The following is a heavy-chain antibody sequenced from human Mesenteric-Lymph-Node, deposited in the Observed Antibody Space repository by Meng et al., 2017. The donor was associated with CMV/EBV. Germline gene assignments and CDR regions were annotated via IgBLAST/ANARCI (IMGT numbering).Heavy chain of an antibody. V-gene: IGHV3-21*01. CDR2: ISSSSSYI. D-gene: IGHD2-2*01. Sequence: GESLKISCAASGFTFSSYSMNWVRQAPGKGLEWVSSISSSSSYIYYADSLKGRFTISRDNAKNALYLQMNSLRADDTAVYYCAMGYCSRTSCSPPDYWGQGTLVTVSS. CDR1: GFTFSSYS. J-gene: IGHJ4*02. CDR3: AMGYCSRTSCSPPDY.